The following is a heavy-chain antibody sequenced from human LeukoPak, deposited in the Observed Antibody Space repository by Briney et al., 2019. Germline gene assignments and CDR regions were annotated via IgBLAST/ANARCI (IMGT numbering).Heavy chain of an antibody. CDR3: ARDEYQRMDYYGMDV. CDR1: GFTFSSYA. Sequence: GGSLRLSCAASGFTFSSYAMSWVRQAPGKGLEWVSAISGSGGSTYYADSVKGRFTISRDNSKNTLYLQMNSLRAEDTAVYYCARDEYQRMDYYGMDVWGQGTTVTVSS. D-gene: IGHD2-2*01. CDR2: ISGSGGST. J-gene: IGHJ6*02. V-gene: IGHV3-23*01.